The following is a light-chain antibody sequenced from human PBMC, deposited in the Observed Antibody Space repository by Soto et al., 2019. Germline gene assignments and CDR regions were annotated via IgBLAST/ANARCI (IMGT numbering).Light chain of an antibody. CDR2: DAS. Sequence: IHMTQSRSTLSASLGYTVTVTCRVSQSVSGWLAWYQQKPGEAPKLLIYDASSLESGVPSRFSGSGSGTEFTLTVSSLQTDDFATYYCQQYNSYWTFGPGTKVDIK. V-gene: IGKV1-5*01. CDR1: QSVSGW. J-gene: IGKJ1*01. CDR3: QQYNSYWT.